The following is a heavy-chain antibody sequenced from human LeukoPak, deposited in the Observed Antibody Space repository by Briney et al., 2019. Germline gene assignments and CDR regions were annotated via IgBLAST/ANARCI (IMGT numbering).Heavy chain of an antibody. CDR3: ARDRAWNYFDY. CDR1: GFTFSRHG. V-gene: IGHV3-30*03. Sequence: GGSLRLSCAPSGFTFSRHGMHWIRQAPGKGLEWVAIISNDGSRKYYAHSVEGRFTISRDNSKNTLYLQMDSLRAEDTAVYYCARDRAWNYFDYWGQGTLVTVSS. D-gene: IGHD3-3*01. J-gene: IGHJ4*02. CDR2: ISNDGSRK.